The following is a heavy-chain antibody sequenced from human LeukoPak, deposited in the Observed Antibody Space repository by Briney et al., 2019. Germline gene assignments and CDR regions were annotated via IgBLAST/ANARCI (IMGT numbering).Heavy chain of an antibody. CDR3: ANSGKNWYSSSWYAVEGYPYYYYGMDV. CDR1: GFTFSDYC. J-gene: IGHJ6*02. D-gene: IGHD6-13*01. CDR2: ISYDGSNK. Sequence: PGGSLRLSCAASGFTFSDYCMHWVRQAPGKGLEWVAVISYDGSNKYYADSVKGRFTISRDNSKNTLYLQMNSLRAEDTAVYYCANSGKNWYSSSWYAVEGYPYYYYGMDVWGQGTTVIVSS. V-gene: IGHV3-30*18.